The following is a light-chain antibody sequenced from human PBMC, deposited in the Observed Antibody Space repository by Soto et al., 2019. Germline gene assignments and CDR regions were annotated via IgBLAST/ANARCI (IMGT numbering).Light chain of an antibody. CDR1: QDIRSD. J-gene: IGKJ1*01. Sequence: DIQMTQSPSSLSGSVGDRVTITCRASQDIRSDLGWYQQKPGKAPKRLIYAASSLQSGVPSRFSGSGSGTDFTLTISSLQSDDFATYYCLQHNSHPWTFGQGTKVEIK. CDR2: AAS. V-gene: IGKV1-17*01. CDR3: LQHNSHPWT.